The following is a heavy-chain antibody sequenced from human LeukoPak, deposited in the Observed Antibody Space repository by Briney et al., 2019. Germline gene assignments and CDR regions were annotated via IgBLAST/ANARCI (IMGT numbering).Heavy chain of an antibody. CDR3: ARERGYYDSFDY. D-gene: IGHD3-10*01. CDR1: GGSISSYY. J-gene: IGHJ4*02. V-gene: IGHV4-59*01. Sequence: SETLSLTCTVSGGSISSYYWSWIRQPPGKGLEWVGYIYYSGSTNYNPSLKSRVTISVDTSKNQFSLKLSSVTAADTAVYYCARERGYYDSFDYWGQGTLVTVSS. CDR2: IYYSGST.